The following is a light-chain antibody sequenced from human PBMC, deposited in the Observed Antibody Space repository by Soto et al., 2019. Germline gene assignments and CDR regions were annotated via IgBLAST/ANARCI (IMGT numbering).Light chain of an antibody. V-gene: IGLV2-14*01. CDR2: EVS. CDR1: SSDVGGYNY. J-gene: IGLJ1*01. CDR3: SSSTTSSTLV. Sequence: QSALTQPASVSGSPGQSITISCTGTSSDVGGYNYVSWYQQHPGKVPKLMIYEVSNRPSGVSSRFSGSKSGSTASLTISGLQAEDEGDSYCSSSTTSSTLVFGTGTKVTVL.